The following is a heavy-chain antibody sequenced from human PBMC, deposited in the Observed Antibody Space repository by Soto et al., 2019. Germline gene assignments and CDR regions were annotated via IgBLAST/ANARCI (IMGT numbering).Heavy chain of an antibody. CDR2: IYYSGST. J-gene: IGHJ6*02. CDR1: GGSISSYY. Sequence: SETLSLSCTVSGGSISSYYWSWIRQPPGKGLEWIGYIYYSGSTNYNPSLKSRVTISVDTSKNQFSLKLSSVTAADTAVYYCATLGGRGYYYGMDVWGQGTTVTVSS. D-gene: IGHD3-16*01. CDR3: ATLGGRGYYYGMDV. V-gene: IGHV4-59*01.